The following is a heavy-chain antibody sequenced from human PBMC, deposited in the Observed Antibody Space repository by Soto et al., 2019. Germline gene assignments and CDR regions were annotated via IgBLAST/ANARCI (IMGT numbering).Heavy chain of an antibody. J-gene: IGHJ6*02. Sequence: PSETLSLTCAVYGGSFSGYYWSWIRQPPGKGLEWIGEINHSGSTNYNPSLKSRVTISVDTSKNQFSLKLSSVTAADTAVYYCARRTRLRYWEGMEVWGQGTTVTVSS. D-gene: IGHD3-9*01. CDR2: INHSGST. CDR3: ARRTRLRYWEGMEV. CDR1: GGSFSGYY. V-gene: IGHV4-34*01.